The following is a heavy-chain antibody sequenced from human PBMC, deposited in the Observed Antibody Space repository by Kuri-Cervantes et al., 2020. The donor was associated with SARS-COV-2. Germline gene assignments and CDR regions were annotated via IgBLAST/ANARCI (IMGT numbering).Heavy chain of an antibody. CDR1: GFTFSSCG. CDR3: ASLGRGRLLWFTN. V-gene: IGHV3-30*02. J-gene: IGHJ4*02. D-gene: IGHD3-10*01. Sequence: GGSLRLSCAASGFTFSSCGMHWVRQAPGKGLEWVAFIRYDGRKKYYADSVKGRPTISRDNSKNTLYLQMNSLRAEDTAVYYCASLGRGRLLWFTNWGQGTLVTVSS. CDR2: IRYDGRKK.